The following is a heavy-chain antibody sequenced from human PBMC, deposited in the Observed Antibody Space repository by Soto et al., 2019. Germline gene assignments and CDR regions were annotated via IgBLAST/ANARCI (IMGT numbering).Heavy chain of an antibody. J-gene: IGHJ4*02. CDR3: ARDQRGNYDY. CDR2: IIPIFGTA. CDR1: GGTFSSYA. Sequence: GASVEVSCKASGGTFSSYAISWVRQAPGQGLEWMGGIIPIFGTANYAQKFQGRVTITADESTSTAYMELSSLRSEDTAVYYCARDQRGNYDYWGQGTLVTVSS. V-gene: IGHV1-69*13.